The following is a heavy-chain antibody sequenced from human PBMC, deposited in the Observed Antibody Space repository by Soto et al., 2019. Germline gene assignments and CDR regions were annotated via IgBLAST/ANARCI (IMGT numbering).Heavy chain of an antibody. J-gene: IGHJ6*02. D-gene: IGHD2-15*01. CDR3: AKDIGDIVIAPPDKAHYFQYGADV. V-gene: IGHV1-69*13. CDR2: IIPIFGTA. CDR1: GGTFSSYA. Sequence: ASVKVSFKASGGTFSSYAISWVRQAPGQGLEWMGGIIPIFGTANYAQKFQGRVTITADESTSTAYMELSSLRAEDSAVYYCAKDIGDIVIAPPDKAHYFQYGADVWGQGTTVTVSS.